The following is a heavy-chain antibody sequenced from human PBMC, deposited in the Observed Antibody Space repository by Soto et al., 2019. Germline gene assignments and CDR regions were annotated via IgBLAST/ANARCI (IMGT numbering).Heavy chain of an antibody. V-gene: IGHV1-69*13. J-gene: IGHJ6*02. CDR2: IIPIFGTA. D-gene: IGHD5-18*01. CDR1: GGTFSSYA. CDR3: ARDRRRGYSDYYGMDV. Sequence: ASVKVSCKASGGTFSSYAISWVRQAPGQGLEWMGGIIPIFGTANYAQKFQGRVTITADESTSTAYMELSSLRSEDTAVYYCARDRRRGYSDYYGMDVWGQGTTVTVSS.